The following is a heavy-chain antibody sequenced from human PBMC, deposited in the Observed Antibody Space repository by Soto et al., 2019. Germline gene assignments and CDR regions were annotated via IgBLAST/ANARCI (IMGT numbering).Heavy chain of an antibody. J-gene: IGHJ6*02. Sequence: EASVKVSCKASGGTFSSYAISWVRQAPGQGLEWMGGIIPIFGTANYAQKFQGRVTITADESTSTAYMELSSLSSEDTAVYYCARTKRRQPSSPNYYYYGMDVWGQGTTVTVSS. CDR1: GGTFSSYA. CDR2: IIPIFGTA. CDR3: ARTKRRQPSSPNYYYYGMDV. V-gene: IGHV1-69*13. D-gene: IGHD6-6*01.